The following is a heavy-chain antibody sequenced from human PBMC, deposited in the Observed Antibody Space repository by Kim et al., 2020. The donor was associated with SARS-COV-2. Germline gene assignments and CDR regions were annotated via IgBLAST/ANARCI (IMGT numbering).Heavy chain of an antibody. CDR3: ARISRERTQIAAAGIGWFDP. Sequence: SETLSLTCTVSGGSISSYYWSWIRQPPGKGLEWIGYIYYSGSTNYNPSLKSRVTISVDTSKNQFSLKLSSVTAADTAVYYCARISRERTQIAAAGIGWFDPWGQGTLVTVSS. CDR2: IYYSGST. V-gene: IGHV4-59*01. CDR1: GGSISSYY. D-gene: IGHD6-13*01. J-gene: IGHJ5*02.